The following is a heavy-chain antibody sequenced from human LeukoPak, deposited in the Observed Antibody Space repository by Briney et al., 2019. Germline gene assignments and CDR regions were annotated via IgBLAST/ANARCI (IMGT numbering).Heavy chain of an antibody. CDR2: IRSKAYGGTT. Sequence: GGSLRLSCTASGFTFGDYAMSWVRQAPGKGPEWVGFIRSKAYGGTTEYAASVKGRFTISRDECKSLAYLQMNSLKTEDTAVYYCTRADSSAWYFGGIFDYWGQGTLVTVSS. CDR1: GFTFGDYA. J-gene: IGHJ4*02. V-gene: IGHV3-49*04. D-gene: IGHD6-19*01. CDR3: TRADSSAWYFGGIFDY.